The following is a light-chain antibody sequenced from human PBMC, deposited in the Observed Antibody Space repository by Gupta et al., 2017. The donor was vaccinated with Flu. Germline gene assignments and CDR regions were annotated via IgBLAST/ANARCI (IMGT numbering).Light chain of an antibody. V-gene: IGKV3-15*01. CDR3: QQYNNWPPLT. CDR2: GAS. CDR1: QSISSD. Sequence: EIVMTQSPATLSVSPGERATLSCRASQSISSDLAWYQQKASQAPRLLIYGASTRATGIPTRFSGSGSGTEFTLTIGSLQSEDFALYYCQQYNNWPPLTFGGGTKVEIK. J-gene: IGKJ4*01.